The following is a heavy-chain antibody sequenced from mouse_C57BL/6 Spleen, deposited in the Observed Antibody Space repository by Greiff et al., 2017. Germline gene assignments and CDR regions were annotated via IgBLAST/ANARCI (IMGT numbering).Heavy chain of an antibody. V-gene: IGHV8-12*01. D-gene: IGHD1-1*01. CDR1: GFSLSTSGMG. Sequence: QVTLKVCGPGILQSSQTLSLTCSFSGFSLSTSGMGVSWLRQPSGKGLEWLAHIYWDDDNRYNPSLKSRLTISKDTSRNQVFLKITSVDTADTATYYCARRGLYYGGSYWDFEVWGTGTTVTVSS. J-gene: IGHJ1*03. CDR2: IYWDDDN. CDR3: ARRGLYYGGSYWDFEV.